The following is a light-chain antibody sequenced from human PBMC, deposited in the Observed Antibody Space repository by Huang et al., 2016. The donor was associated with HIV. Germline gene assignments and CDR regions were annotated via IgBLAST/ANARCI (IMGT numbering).Light chain of an antibody. CDR1: HNVSSY. J-gene: IGKJ2*01. V-gene: IGKV3-11*01. CDR2: AAS. CDR3: QQRSNWPPTYT. Sequence: EIVLTQSPATLSLSPGERATLSCRASHNVSSYLAWYQQKPCQAPRLLIYAASTRVPGIPARFSGSASGTDFTLTISSLEPKDFAVYYCQQRSNWPPTYTFGQGTKLEI.